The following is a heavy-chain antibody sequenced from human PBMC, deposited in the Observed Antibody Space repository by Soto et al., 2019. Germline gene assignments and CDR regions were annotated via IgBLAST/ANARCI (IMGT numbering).Heavy chain of an antibody. J-gene: IGHJ6*02. D-gene: IGHD3-22*01. CDR2: ISGSGGTT. CDR3: AKGGVGYYDSTGYYLYYYYGMDV. V-gene: IGHV3-23*01. CDR1: GFTFSSYS. Sequence: EVQLLESGGGLVQPGGSLRLSCAASGFTFSSYSMIWVRQAPGKGLEWVSAISGSGGTTYYADSVKGRFTISRDNSKNTLYLKMNSLRAEGTAVYYCAKGGVGYYDSTGYYLYYYYGMDVWGQGTTVTVSS.